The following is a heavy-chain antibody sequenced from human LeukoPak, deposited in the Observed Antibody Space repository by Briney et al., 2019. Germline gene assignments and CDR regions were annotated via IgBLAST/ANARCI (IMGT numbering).Heavy chain of an antibody. CDR3: ARDLRYYYDSSGPFTNWFDP. CDR1: GYTFTGYY. Sequence: GASVKVSCKASGYTFTGYYMHWVRQAPGQGLEWMGWINPNSGGTNYAQKFQGRVTMTRDTSISTAYMELSRLRSDDTAVYYCARDLRYYYDSSGPFTNWFDPWGQGTLVTVSS. J-gene: IGHJ5*02. V-gene: IGHV1-2*02. D-gene: IGHD3-22*01. CDR2: INPNSGGT.